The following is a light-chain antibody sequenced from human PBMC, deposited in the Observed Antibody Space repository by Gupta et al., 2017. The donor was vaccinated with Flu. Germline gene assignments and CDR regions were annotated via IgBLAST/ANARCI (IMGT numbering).Light chain of an antibody. CDR1: NIGSKS. V-gene: IGLV3-21*02. Sequence: SYVLTQPPSVSVAPGQTATITCGENNIGSKSVHWYQQKPGQAPILVVYDDTHRPSGVPERFSGSNSGNTATLIISRVGAGDEADYYCHLWDGYSGHPVFGGGTKLIVL. J-gene: IGLJ3*02. CDR3: HLWDGYSGHPV. CDR2: DDT.